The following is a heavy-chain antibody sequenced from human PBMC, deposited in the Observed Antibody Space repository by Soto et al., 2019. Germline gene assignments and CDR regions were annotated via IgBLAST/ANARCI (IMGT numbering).Heavy chain of an antibody. Sequence: QVQLVESGGGVVQPGRSLRLSCAASGFTFSNYAMHWVRQAPGKGLEWVAVSDAGSNEYYADSVKGRFTISRDNSKNTLDLQMNNLRGEDTAVYYCARDSGGWPDGNFDYWGQGTLVTVSS. CDR3: ARDSGGWPDGNFDY. D-gene: IGHD5-12*01. CDR1: GFTFSNYA. J-gene: IGHJ4*02. CDR2: SDAGSNE. V-gene: IGHV3-30-3*01.